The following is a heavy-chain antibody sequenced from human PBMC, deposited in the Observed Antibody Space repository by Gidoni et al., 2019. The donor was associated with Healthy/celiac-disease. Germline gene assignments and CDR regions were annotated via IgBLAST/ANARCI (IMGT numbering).Heavy chain of an antibody. CDR1: GGSISSSSYY. V-gene: IGHV4-39*01. CDR2: IYYSGST. D-gene: IGHD4-17*01. CDR3: ARHRGYGDYGDFDY. Sequence: QLQLQESGPGLVKPSETLSLTCTVSGGSISSSSYYWGWSRQPPGKGLELIGSIYYSGSTYYNPSLKRRVTISVDTSKNQFSLKLSSVTAADTAVYYCARHRGYGDYGDFDYWGQGTLVTVSS. J-gene: IGHJ4*02.